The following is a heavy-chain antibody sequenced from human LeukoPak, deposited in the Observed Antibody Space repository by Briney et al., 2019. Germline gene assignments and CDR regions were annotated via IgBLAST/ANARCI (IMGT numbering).Heavy chain of an antibody. CDR3: ARGGIQVSGIDEFDY. CDR2: IGIRGDT. D-gene: IGHD6-19*01. J-gene: IGHJ4*02. V-gene: IGHV3-13*01. CDR1: GFTFIDYD. Sequence: PGGSLRLSWAASGFTFIDYDMHWVRQVIGKGLVWVSAIGIRGDTHYSGSVKGRFTISRENAESSLYLQMNSLRAEDTAVYYCARGGIQVSGIDEFDYCGQGTLVTVSS.